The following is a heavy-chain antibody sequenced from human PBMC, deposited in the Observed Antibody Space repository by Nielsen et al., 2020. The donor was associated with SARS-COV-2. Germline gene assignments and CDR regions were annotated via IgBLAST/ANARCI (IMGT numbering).Heavy chain of an antibody. CDR3: ARGTAAGDY. D-gene: IGHD6-13*01. J-gene: IGHJ4*02. CDR1: GFSFSNYA. CDR2: IYSGDTDK. V-gene: IGHV3-23*03. Sequence: GSLRLSCAASGFSFSNYAMSWVRPAPGKGLEWVSVIYSGDTDKYYADSVKGRFTISRDNSKNTLYLQMNSLRAEDTAVYYCARGTAAGDYWGQGTLVTVSS.